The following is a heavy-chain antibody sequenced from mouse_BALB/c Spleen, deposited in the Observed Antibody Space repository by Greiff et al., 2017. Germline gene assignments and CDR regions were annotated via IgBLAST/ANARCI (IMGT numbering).Heavy chain of an antibody. CDR2: IRNKANGYTT. CDR3: ARDDYGYDY. J-gene: IGHJ2*01. D-gene: IGHD2-2*01. CDR1: GFTFTDYY. V-gene: IGHV7-3*02. Sequence: EVKLVESGGGLVQPGGSLRLSCATSGFTFTDYYMSWVRQPPGKALEWLGFIRNKANGYTTEYSASVKGRFTISRDNSQSILYLQMNTLRAEDSATDDGARDDYGYDYWGQGTTRTVSS.